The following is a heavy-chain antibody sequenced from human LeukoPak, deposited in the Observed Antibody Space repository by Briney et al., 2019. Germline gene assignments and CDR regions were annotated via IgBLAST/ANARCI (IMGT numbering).Heavy chain of an antibody. J-gene: IGHJ5*02. CDR3: ARDKVWYYYGSGSYYKANWFDP. Sequence: PGGSLRLSCAASGFTFSSYWMSWVRQAPGKGLEWVANIKQDGSEKYYVDSVKGRFTISRDNAKNSLYLQMNSLRAEDTAVYYCARDKVWYYYGSGSYYKANWFDPWGQGTLVTVSS. CDR1: GFTFSSYW. D-gene: IGHD3-10*01. V-gene: IGHV3-7*01. CDR2: IKQDGSEK.